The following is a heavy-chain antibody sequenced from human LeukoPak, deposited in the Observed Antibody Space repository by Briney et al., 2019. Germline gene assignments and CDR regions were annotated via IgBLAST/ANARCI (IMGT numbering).Heavy chain of an antibody. V-gene: IGHV4-39*07. CDR3: ASQGTRGGIAVADYYFDY. CDR2: IYYSGST. J-gene: IGHJ4*02. Sequence: SETLSLTCTVSNGSISSSYYWGWIRQPPGKGLEWIGSIYYSGSTYYNPSLKSRVTISVDASKNQFSLKLSSVTAADTAIYYCASQGTRGGIAVADYYFDYWGQGTLVTVSS. CDR1: NGSISSSYY. D-gene: IGHD6-19*01.